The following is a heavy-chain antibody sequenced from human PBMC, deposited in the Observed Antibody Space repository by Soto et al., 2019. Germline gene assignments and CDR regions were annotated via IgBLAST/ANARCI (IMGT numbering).Heavy chain of an antibody. Sequence: QVQLQESGPGLVKPSETLSLTCAVSGGSISSRNWWTWVRQPPGKGLEWIGEIFHNGNTKYNSSLKSRLTISVDESKNQFSLRLISVTAADTAVYFCARGRTSIRYSSFIDVWGKGTAVTVSS. CDR3: ARGRTSIRYSSFIDV. V-gene: IGHV4-4*02. D-gene: IGHD1-7*01. J-gene: IGHJ6*03. CDR2: IFHNGNT. CDR1: GGSISSRNW.